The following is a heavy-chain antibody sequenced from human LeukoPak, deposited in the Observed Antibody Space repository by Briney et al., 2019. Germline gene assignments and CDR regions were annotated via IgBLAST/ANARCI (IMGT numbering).Heavy chain of an antibody. CDR2: IKHDGSEK. D-gene: IGHD3-10*01. CDR1: GFTFSSYW. V-gene: IGHV3-7*01. CDR3: ARDYDYYGSGSCFDY. Sequence: GGSLRLSCAASGFTFSSYWMSWVRQAPGKGLEWVAHIKHDGSEKYYVDSVKGRFTISRDNAKNSLYLQMNSLRAEDTAVYYCARDYDYYGSGSCFDYWGQGTLVTVSS. J-gene: IGHJ4*02.